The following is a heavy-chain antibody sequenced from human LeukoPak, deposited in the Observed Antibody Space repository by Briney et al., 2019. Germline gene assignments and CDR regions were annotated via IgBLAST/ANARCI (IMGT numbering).Heavy chain of an antibody. CDR2: IKEDGSKK. V-gene: IGHV3-7*01. Sequence: AGGSLRLSCATSGFTFSSYWMDWVRQAPGKGLEWVAKIKEDGSKKDYVDSVKGRFTISRDNSKKTLYLQMDSLRTEDTAFYYCALIGVVIPPDTYDVWGQGTLVTVSS. CDR3: ALIGVVIPPDTYDV. CDR1: GFTFSSYW. J-gene: IGHJ3*01. D-gene: IGHD2-21*01.